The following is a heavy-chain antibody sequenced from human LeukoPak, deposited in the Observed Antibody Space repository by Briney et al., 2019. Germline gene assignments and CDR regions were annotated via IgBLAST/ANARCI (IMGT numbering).Heavy chain of an antibody. Sequence: GASVQVTCKASGGTFSSYAISWVRQAPGQGLEWMGGIIPIFGTAKYVQKFQGRVTITADESTSTAYMELSSLRSEDTAVYYCAREKSLGDFWSGYSEYWGQGTLVTVSS. CDR2: IIPIFGTA. V-gene: IGHV1-69*01. CDR3: AREKSLGDFWSGYSEY. D-gene: IGHD3-3*01. J-gene: IGHJ4*02. CDR1: GGTFSSYA.